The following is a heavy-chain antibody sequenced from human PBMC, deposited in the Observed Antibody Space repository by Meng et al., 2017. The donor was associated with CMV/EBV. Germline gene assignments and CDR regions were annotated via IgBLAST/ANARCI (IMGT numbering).Heavy chain of an antibody. D-gene: IGHD3-22*01. CDR1: GFSFSSYG. Sequence: LQRVEAGGGVVQPGGSLRLSCAASGFSFSSYGMHWVRQAPGKGLEWIGSIYYSGSTYYNPSLKSRVTISVDTSKNQFSLKLSSVTAADTAVYYCARGVVTMIVVYDPWGQGTLVTVSS. J-gene: IGHJ5*02. CDR2: IYYSGST. CDR3: ARGVVTMIVVYDP. V-gene: IGHV4-39*07.